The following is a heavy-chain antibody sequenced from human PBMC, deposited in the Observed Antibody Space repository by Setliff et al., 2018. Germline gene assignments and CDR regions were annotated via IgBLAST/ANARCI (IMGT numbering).Heavy chain of an antibody. J-gene: IGHJ4*02. CDR2: IIPILGIA. Sequence: SVKVSCKASGGTFSSYAISWVRQAPGQGLEWMGGIIPILGIANYAQKFQGRVTITADTSASTAYMELSSLRSEDTAVYYCARGPYSSGSAADYWGQGTLVTVSS. D-gene: IGHD6-19*01. V-gene: IGHV1-69*10. CDR3: ARGPYSSGSAADY. CDR1: GGTFSSYA.